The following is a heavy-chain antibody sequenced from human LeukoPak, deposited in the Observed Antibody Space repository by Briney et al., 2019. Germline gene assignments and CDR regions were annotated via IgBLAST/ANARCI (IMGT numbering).Heavy chain of an antibody. CDR2: ISSNGGST. V-gene: IGHV3-64*01. J-gene: IGHJ6*02. CDR1: GFTFSSYA. Sequence: GGSLRLSCAASGFTFSSYAMHWIRQAPGKGLESVSAISSNGGSTYYANSVKGRFTISRDNSKNTLYLQMGSLRAEDMAVYYCARAEYCSGGSCTMSFWLDGMDVWGQGTTVTVSS. D-gene: IGHD2-15*01. CDR3: ARAEYCSGGSCTMSFWLDGMDV.